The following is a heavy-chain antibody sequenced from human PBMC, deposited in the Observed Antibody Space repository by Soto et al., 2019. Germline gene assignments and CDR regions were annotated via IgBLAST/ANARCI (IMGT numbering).Heavy chain of an antibody. CDR2: ISYDGDNK. CDR1: GFTFSNYG. J-gene: IGHJ6*02. CDR3: AKDIALVRGVIIDIDV. V-gene: IGHV3-30*18. Sequence: QVQLVESGGGVVQPGRSLRLSCAASGFTFSNYGIHWVRQAPGKGLEWVAVISYDGDNKYYGDSVKGRFTISRDNFKNTVYLQMDSLRVEDTAVYYCAKDIALVRGVIIDIDVWGQGTKVTVSS. D-gene: IGHD3-10*01.